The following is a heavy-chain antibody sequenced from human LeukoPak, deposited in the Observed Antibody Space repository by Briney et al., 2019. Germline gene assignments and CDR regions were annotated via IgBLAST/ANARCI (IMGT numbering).Heavy chain of an antibody. J-gene: IGHJ4*02. CDR1: GFTFSSYS. CDR2: ISSSSSYI. CDR3: ARDKLLYYDSSGRDY. Sequence: GGSLRLSCAASGFTFSSYSMNWVRQAPGKGLECVSSISSSSSYIYYADSVKGRFTISGDNAKNSLYLQMNSLRAEDTAVYYCARDKLLYYDSSGRDYWGQGTLVTVSS. V-gene: IGHV3-21*01. D-gene: IGHD3-22*01.